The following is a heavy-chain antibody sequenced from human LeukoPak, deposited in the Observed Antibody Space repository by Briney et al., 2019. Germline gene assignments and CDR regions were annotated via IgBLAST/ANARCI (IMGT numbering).Heavy chain of an antibody. CDR3: ARDHIVVVPAAPDYYYYGMDV. CDR1: GGSISSGDYY. D-gene: IGHD2-2*01. Sequence: SETLSLTCTVSGGSISSGDYYWSWIRQPPGKGLEWIGYIYYSGSTYYNPSLKSRVTISVDTSKNQFSLKLSSVTAADTAVYYCARDHIVVVPAAPDYYYYGMDVWGQGTTVTVSS. J-gene: IGHJ6*02. V-gene: IGHV4-30-4*08. CDR2: IYYSGST.